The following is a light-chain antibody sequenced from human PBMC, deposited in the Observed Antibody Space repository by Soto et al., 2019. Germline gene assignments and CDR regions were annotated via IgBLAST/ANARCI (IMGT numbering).Light chain of an antibody. V-gene: IGKV1-16*01. J-gene: IGKJ4*01. CDR1: YGVNIY. Sequence: DIEMTQSPPSLSASVGDRFAIICRASYGVNIYLAWFQQKPGKAPKSLIYGATSLQRGVPSRFSGSGGDTDFSLTISSLQPEDIATYYCQQYQRYPPSFGGGTKVDIK. CDR3: QQYQRYPPS. CDR2: GAT.